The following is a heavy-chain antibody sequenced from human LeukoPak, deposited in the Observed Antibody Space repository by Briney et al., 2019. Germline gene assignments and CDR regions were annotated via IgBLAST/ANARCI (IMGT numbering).Heavy chain of an antibody. CDR1: GFTFSSYG. CDR3: AKDQVTFGGVIVGLDY. Sequence: GGSLRLSCAASGFTFSSYGMHWVRQAPGKGLEWVAFIRYDGSNKYYADSVKGRFTISRDNSKNTLYLQMNSLRAEDTAVYYCAKDQVTFGGVIVGLDYWGQGTLVTVSS. D-gene: IGHD3-16*02. V-gene: IGHV3-30*02. CDR2: IRYDGSNK. J-gene: IGHJ4*02.